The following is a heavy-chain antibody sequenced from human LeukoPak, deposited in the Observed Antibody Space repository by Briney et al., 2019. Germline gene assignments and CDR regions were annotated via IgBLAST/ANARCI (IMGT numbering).Heavy chain of an antibody. CDR1: GGSFSGYY. V-gene: IGHV4-34*01. Sequence: SETLSLTCAVYGGSFSGYYWSWIRQPPGKGLEWIGSIYYGGSTYYNPSLKSRVTISVDTSKNQFSLKLSSVTAADTAVYYCARVFAGTCDYWGQGTLVTVSS. CDR3: ARVFAGTCDY. D-gene: IGHD1/OR15-1a*01. CDR2: IYYGGST. J-gene: IGHJ4*02.